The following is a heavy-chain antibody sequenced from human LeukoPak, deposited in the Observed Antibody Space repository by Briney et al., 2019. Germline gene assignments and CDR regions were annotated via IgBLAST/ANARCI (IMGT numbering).Heavy chain of an antibody. V-gene: IGHV4-34*01. CDR2: INHSGST. Sequence: SETLSLTCAVYGGSFSGYYWSWIRQPPGKGLEGIGEINHSGSTNYNPSLKSRVTISVDTSKNQFSLKLSSVTAADTAVYYCARPTLGYSDGYGVGYFDYWGQGTLVTVSS. D-gene: IGHD5-18*01. CDR1: GGSFSGYY. J-gene: IGHJ4*02. CDR3: ARPTLGYSDGYGVGYFDY.